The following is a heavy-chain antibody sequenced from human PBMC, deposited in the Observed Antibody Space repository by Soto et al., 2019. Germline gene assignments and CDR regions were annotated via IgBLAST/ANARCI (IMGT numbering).Heavy chain of an antibody. D-gene: IGHD1-20*01. CDR3: ARMRITGTTPAGYYYGMDV. CDR2: IIPIFGTA. J-gene: IGHJ6*02. CDR1: GGTFSSYA. V-gene: IGHV1-69*06. Sequence: SSVKVSCKASGGTFSSYAISWVRQAPGQGLEWMGGIIPIFGTANYAQKFQGRVTITADKSTSTAYMELSSLRSEDTAVYDCARMRITGTTPAGYYYGMDVCGRGCAVTVAS.